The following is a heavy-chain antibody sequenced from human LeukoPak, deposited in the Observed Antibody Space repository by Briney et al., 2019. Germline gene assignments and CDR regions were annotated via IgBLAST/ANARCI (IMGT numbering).Heavy chain of an antibody. J-gene: IGHJ4*02. Sequence: GGSLRLSCAASGFTFSSYSMNWVRQAPGTGLEWVSSISSTSTYITYADSVKGRFTISRDNANNSMYLQMDSLRAEDTAVYYCARDPPSRGTQYFDYWGQGTLVTVSS. V-gene: IGHV3-21*01. CDR3: ARDPPSRGTQYFDY. CDR1: GFTFSSYS. CDR2: ISSTSTYI. D-gene: IGHD3-16*01.